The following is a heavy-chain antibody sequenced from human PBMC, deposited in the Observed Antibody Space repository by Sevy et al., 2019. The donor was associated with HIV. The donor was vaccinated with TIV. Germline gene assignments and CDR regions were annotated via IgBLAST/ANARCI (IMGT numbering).Heavy chain of an antibody. Sequence: GESLKISCAASGFTFSSYSMNWVRQAPGKGLEWVSSISSSSSYIYYADSVKGRFTISRDNAKNSLYLQMNSLRAEDTAVFYCARDSYYYGSGSYSDDAFDIWGQGTMVTVSS. V-gene: IGHV3-21*01. D-gene: IGHD3-10*01. CDR1: GFTFSSYS. CDR2: ISSSSSYI. CDR3: ARDSYYYGSGSYSDDAFDI. J-gene: IGHJ3*02.